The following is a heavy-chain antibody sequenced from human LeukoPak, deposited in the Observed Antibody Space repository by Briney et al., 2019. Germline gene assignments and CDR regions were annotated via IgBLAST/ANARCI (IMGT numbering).Heavy chain of an antibody. D-gene: IGHD3-10*01. CDR2: IYISGST. J-gene: IGHJ6*02. CDR1: GGSISSYY. V-gene: IGHV4-4*07. CDR3: ARDKGFMVRGVINYGMDV. Sequence: PSETLSLTCTVSGGSISSYYWSWIRQPAGKGLEWIGRIYISGSTNYNPSLKSRVTMSADTSKNQFPLKLTSVTAADTAVYYCARDKGFMVRGVINYGMDVWGQGTTVTVSS.